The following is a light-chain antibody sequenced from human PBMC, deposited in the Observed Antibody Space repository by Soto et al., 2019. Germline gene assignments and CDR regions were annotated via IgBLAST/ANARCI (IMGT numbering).Light chain of an antibody. J-gene: IGKJ1*01. CDR2: KAS. CDR3: QEYSSYWT. CDR1: QSISSW. V-gene: IGKV1-5*03. Sequence: DIPMTQSPSTLSASVGDRVTITCRASQSISSWLAWYQQKPGKAPKLLIFKASSLESGVPSRFSGSGSGTDFTLTISSLQPDDFATYYCQEYSSYWTFGQGTKVELK.